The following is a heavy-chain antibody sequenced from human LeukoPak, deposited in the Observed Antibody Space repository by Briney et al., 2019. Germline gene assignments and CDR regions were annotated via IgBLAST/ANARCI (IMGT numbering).Heavy chain of an antibody. J-gene: IGHJ4*02. CDR2: IYYSGST. Sequence: PSETLSLTCTVSGGSTSSYYWSWIRQPPGKGLEWIGYIYYSGSTNYNPSLKSRVTISVDTSKNQFSLKLSSVTAADTAVYYCARAEREDYDFWSGPYYFDYWGQGTLVTVSS. V-gene: IGHV4-59*01. D-gene: IGHD3-3*01. CDR1: GGSTSSYY. CDR3: ARAEREDYDFWSGPYYFDY.